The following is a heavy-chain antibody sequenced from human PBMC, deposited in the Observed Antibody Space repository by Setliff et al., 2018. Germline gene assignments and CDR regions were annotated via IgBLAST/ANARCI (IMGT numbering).Heavy chain of an antibody. J-gene: IGHJ3*01. CDR3: ARSPANGGHDAFDV. CDR1: GFTFSSHW. Sequence: GGSLRLSCAASGFTFSSHWMHWVRQVPGKGLVWVSRINNEGSRSIYADSVRGRSTISRDNAKNSLYLQMNSLGAEDTAVYFCARSPANGGHDAFDVWGQGTMVTVSS. D-gene: IGHD6-25*01. CDR2: INNEGSRS. V-gene: IGHV3-74*01.